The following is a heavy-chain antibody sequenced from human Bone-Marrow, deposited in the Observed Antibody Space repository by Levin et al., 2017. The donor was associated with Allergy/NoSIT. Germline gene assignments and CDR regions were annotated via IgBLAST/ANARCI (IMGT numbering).Heavy chain of an antibody. D-gene: IGHD4-23*01. J-gene: IGHJ5*02. CDR1: GFTFNNYA. Sequence: QASETLSLTCAASGFTFNNYAMTWVRQAPGKGLQWVSVISATGGGTYYADSVKGRCTISRDNSKNALYLQINSLRAEDTALYYCARLVGTLPGMTPPDTVANWFDPWGQGTLVTVSS. CDR3: ARLVGTLPGMTPPDTVANWFDP. CDR2: ISATGGGT. V-gene: IGHV3-23*01.